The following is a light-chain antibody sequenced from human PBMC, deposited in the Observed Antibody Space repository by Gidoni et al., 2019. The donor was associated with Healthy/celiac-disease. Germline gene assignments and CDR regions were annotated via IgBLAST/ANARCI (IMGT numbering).Light chain of an antibody. Sequence: QSALTQPRSVSGSPVQSVNISCTGTSSDVGSYNYVSWYHQHPGNANKLMIYDVSTRPSGVPDRFSGSKSGNTASLTISGLQAEDEADYYCCSYAGSYYVFGTGTKVTVL. CDR2: DVS. CDR1: SSDVGSYNY. CDR3: CSYAGSYYV. V-gene: IGLV2-11*01. J-gene: IGLJ1*01.